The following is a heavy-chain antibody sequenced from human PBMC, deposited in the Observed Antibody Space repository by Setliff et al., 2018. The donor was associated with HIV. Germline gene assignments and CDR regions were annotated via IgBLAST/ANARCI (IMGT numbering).Heavy chain of an antibody. J-gene: IGHJ4*02. D-gene: IGHD4-17*01. CDR2: ILYGGNT. V-gene: IGHV4-39*01. CDR3: ARAIRRAPPSDYLPGDCFDS. CDR1: GGSVSSRGYY. Sequence: SETLSLTCTVSGGSVSSRGYYWGWIRQPPGKGPEWIANILYGGNTYYNPSLKSRVTISVDTSKNQFSLRLTSVTAADTAVYYCARAIRRAPPSDYLPGDCFDSWGQGTLVTVSS.